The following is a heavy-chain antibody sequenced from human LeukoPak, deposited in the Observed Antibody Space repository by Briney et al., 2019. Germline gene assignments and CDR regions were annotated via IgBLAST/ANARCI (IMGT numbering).Heavy chain of an antibody. CDR3: ARGKYYDSSGYPFDP. V-gene: IGHV3-53*01. Sequence: GGSLRLSCAASGFTVSSSYMSWVRQAPGKGLEWVSVFYSGGKTYYTDSVKGRFTISRDNSKNTLYLQMNSLRAEDTAVYYCARGKYYDSSGYPFDPWGQGTLVTVSS. CDR1: GFTVSSSY. CDR2: FYSGGKT. J-gene: IGHJ5*02. D-gene: IGHD3-22*01.